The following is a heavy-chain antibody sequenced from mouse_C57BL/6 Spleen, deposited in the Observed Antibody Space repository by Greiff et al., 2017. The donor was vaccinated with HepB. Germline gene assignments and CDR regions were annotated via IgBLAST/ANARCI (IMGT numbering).Heavy chain of an antibody. D-gene: IGHD1-1*01. V-gene: IGHV7-3*01. Sequence: EVKVEESGGGLVQPGGSLSLSCAASGFTFTDYYMSWVRQPPGKALEWLGFISNKANGYTTEYSASVKGRFTISRDNSQSILYLQMNALRAEDSATYYCARFYYYGSSHAMDYWGQGTSVTVSS. CDR2: ISNKANGYTT. CDR1: GFTFTDYY. J-gene: IGHJ4*01. CDR3: ARFYYYGSSHAMDY.